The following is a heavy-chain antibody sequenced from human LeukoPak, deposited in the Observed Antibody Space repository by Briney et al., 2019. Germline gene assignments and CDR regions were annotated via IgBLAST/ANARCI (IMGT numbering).Heavy chain of an antibody. J-gene: IGHJ4*02. CDR2: ISIDGSEK. CDR3: ANPQSRGYDYLDY. CDR1: GFTFRNYG. Sequence: PGGSLRLSCAASGFTFRNYGMHWVRQAPGKGLEWVAVISIDGSEKYYADSVKGRFTISRDNSKNTLYLQMNRPRGDDTAVYYCANPQSRGYDYLDYWGQGTLVTVSS. D-gene: IGHD5-12*01. V-gene: IGHV3-30*18.